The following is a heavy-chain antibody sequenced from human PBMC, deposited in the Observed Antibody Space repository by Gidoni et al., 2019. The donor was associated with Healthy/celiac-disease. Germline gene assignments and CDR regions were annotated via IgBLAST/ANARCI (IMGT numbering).Heavy chain of an antibody. CDR3: ARGVAVAGYFDY. Sequence: EVKKPWSSVKVSFKASGGTFSSYAISWVRQAPGQGLEWMGGIIPTFGTANYAQKFQGRVTITADESTSTAYMELSSLRSEDTAVYYCARGVAVAGYFDYWGQGTLVTVSS. J-gene: IGHJ4*02. V-gene: IGHV1-69*01. CDR1: GGTFSSYA. CDR2: IIPTFGTA. D-gene: IGHD6-19*01.